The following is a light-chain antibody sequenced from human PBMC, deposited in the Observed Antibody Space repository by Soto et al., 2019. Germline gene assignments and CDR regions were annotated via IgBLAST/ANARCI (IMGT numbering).Light chain of an antibody. V-gene: IGLV1-51*01. Sequence: QSVLTQPPSVSAAPGQKVTISCSGSSSNIARNHVSWYQQRPGTAPKLLIYDSDKRPSVIPERFSGSKSGTSATLAITGLQTGDEADYYCGTWDSSLTAGVFGGGTKLTVL. CDR1: SSNIARNH. J-gene: IGLJ2*01. CDR3: GTWDSSLTAGV. CDR2: DSD.